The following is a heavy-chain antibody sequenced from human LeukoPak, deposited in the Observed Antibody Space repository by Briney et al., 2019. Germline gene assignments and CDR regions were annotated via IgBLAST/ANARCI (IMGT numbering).Heavy chain of an antibody. CDR3: ARGILLGFCSSTSCPTRFDY. Sequence: ASVKVSCKASGYTFTSYAMHWVRQAPGQRLEWMGWINAGNGNTKYSQKFQGRVTITRDTSASTAYMELSSLRSEDTAMYYCARGILLGFCSSTSCPTRFDYWGQGTLVTVSS. D-gene: IGHD2-2*01. CDR1: GYTFTSYA. V-gene: IGHV1-3*01. CDR2: INAGNGNT. J-gene: IGHJ4*02.